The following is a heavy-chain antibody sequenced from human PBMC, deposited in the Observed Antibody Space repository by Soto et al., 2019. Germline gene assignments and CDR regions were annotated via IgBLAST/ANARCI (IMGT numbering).Heavy chain of an antibody. CDR2: IKQDGSER. V-gene: IGHV3-7*01. J-gene: IGHJ4*02. Sequence: EVQLVESGGGLVQPGGSLGLSCAASGFSISNFWMSWVRQAPGKGLEWVANIKQDGSERYYVDSVKGRFTISRDNAKNSLYLQMNSLRAEDTATYYCTSSFYYDTSGYDWGQGTLVTVSP. CDR1: GFSISNFW. CDR3: TSSFYYDTSGYD. D-gene: IGHD3-22*01.